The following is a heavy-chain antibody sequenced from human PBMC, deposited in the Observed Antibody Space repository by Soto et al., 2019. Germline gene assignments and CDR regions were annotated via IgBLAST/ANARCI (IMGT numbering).Heavy chain of an antibody. CDR1: GYRFSDYW. CDR2: FYPDESRS. CDR3: ARYMYYGISTGHMA. D-gene: IGHD3-9*01. Sequence: GESLKISCQGSGYRFSDYWIVWVRQTPGKGLDWMGMFYPDESRSIFSPSFQGQVTFSGDLSVNTAYLQWTSLKASDSAIYYCARYMYYGISTGHMAWGQGALVTVSA. V-gene: IGHV5-51*01. J-gene: IGHJ5*02.